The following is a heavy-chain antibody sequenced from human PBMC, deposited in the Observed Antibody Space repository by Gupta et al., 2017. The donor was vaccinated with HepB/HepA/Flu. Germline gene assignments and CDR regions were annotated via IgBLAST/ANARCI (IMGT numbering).Heavy chain of an antibody. V-gene: IGHV1-2*02. Sequence: QVQLVQSGAEVKKPGASVKVSCKASGYTFSDYSIHWMRHAPGQGLEWMGWINPSNGGTNYAQKFQGRVTMITDRSITTAYMELTSLEFDDTALYYCAARYCTPARCTTAIPFDPWGQGTQVTVSS. CDR2: INPSNGGT. CDR1: GYTFSDYS. CDR3: AARYCTPARCTTAIPFDP. J-gene: IGHJ5*02. D-gene: IGHD2-8*01.